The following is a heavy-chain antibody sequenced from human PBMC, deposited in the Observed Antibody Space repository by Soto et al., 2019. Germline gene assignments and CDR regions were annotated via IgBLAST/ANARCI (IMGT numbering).Heavy chain of an antibody. CDR3: TTGESDRLNRYFQH. CDR2: IKSSTDGGTT. Sequence: GGSLRLSCAGLGFTFTNAWMSWVRQAPGKGLEWVGRIKSSTDGGTTDYAAPVKGRFTISRDDSEETLYLQMNSLKAEDTAVYYCTTGESDRLNRYFQHWGQGTLVTVSS. D-gene: IGHD3-10*01. CDR1: GFTFTNAW. J-gene: IGHJ1*01. V-gene: IGHV3-15*01.